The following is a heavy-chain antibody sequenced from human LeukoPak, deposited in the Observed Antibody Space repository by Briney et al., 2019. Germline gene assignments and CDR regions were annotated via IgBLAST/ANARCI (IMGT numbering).Heavy chain of an antibody. J-gene: IGHJ4*02. CDR2: IDPSDSYT. D-gene: IGHD6-13*01. Sequence: GESLKISCKGSGYSFTSYWISWVRQMPGKDLEWMGRIDPSDSYTNYSPSFQGHVTISADKSISTAYLQWSSLKASDTAMYYCASRPIGSSWPLDYWGQGTLVTVSS. CDR1: GYSFTSYW. CDR3: ASRPIGSSWPLDY. V-gene: IGHV5-10-1*01.